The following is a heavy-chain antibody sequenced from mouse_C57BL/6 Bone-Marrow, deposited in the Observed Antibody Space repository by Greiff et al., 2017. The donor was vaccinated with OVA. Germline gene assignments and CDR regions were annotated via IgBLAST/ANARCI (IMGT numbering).Heavy chain of an antibody. V-gene: IGHV1-5*01. CDR1: GYTFTSYW. Sequence: EVQLQQSGTVLARPGASVKMSCKTSGYTFTSYWMHWVKQRPGQGLEWIGAIYPGNSDTSYNQKFKGKAKLTAVTSASTAYMELSSLTNEDSAVYYCTRWLLQPYYFDYWGQGTTLTVSS. CDR3: TRWLLQPYYFDY. J-gene: IGHJ2*01. D-gene: IGHD2-3*01. CDR2: IYPGNSDT.